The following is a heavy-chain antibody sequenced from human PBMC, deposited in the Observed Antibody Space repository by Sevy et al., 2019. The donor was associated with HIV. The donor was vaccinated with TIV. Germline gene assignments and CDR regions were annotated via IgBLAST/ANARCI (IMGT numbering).Heavy chain of an antibody. CDR2: XXXXXVGGXV. CDR3: AXXXXXXGXXXX. Sequence: GGSLRLSXXVSXXXXXXXXMTWXXXXXGKXXXXVGRXXXXXVGGXVDYAAPVKGRFTISRDDSRNTRFLXIDSPKXEDTAXYYCAXXXXXXGXXXXWGQXXTVTVSS. V-gene: IGHV3-15*01. J-gene: IGHJ6*02. CDR1: XXXXXXXX.